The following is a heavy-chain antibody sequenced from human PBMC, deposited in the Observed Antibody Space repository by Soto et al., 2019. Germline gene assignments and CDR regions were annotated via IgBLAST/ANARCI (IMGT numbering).Heavy chain of an antibody. CDR1: GFTFSSFG. J-gene: IGHJ5*02. V-gene: IGHV3-30*18. Sequence: VQLVESGGGVVQPGRSLRLSCAASGFTFSSFGVHWVRQAPGKGLEWVAVISYDGTNRYYEDSVKGRFTISRDNSRKMVYLQMDSLRAEDTAVYYCAKDIAGCSSGVCLHNWFDPWGQGTLVTVSS. CDR2: ISYDGTNR. CDR3: AKDIAGCSSGVCLHNWFDP. D-gene: IGHD2-8*01.